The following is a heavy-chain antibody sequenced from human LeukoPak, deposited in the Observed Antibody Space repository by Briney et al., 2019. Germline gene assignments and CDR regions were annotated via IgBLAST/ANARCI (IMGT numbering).Heavy chain of an antibody. J-gene: IGHJ4*02. Sequence: GGSLRLSCAASGFPFSSYSMTWVRQAPGKGLEWVANIKPDGTTKFYVDSVKCRFTISRDNALNSLYLQMNSLRAEDTAIYYCARSIPYGTTWYGRSDYWGQGTLVTVSS. CDR1: GFPFSSYS. CDR3: ARSIPYGTTWYGRSDY. V-gene: IGHV3-7*03. CDR2: IKPDGTTK. D-gene: IGHD6-13*01.